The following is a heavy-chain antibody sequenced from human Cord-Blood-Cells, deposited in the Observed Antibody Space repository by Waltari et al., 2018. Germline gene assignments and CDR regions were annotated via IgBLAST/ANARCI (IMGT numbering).Heavy chain of an antibody. D-gene: IGHD6-13*01. CDR1: GFTFDDYA. J-gene: IGHJ3*02. Sequence: EVQLVESGGGLVQPGRSLRLSCAASGFTFDDYAMHWVRQAPGKGLEGVSGISWNSGSIGYADSVKGRFTISRDNAKNSLYLQMNSLRAEDMALYYCAKGVAAAGSDAFDIWGQGTMVTVSS. V-gene: IGHV3-9*03. CDR2: ISWNSGSI. CDR3: AKGVAAAGSDAFDI.